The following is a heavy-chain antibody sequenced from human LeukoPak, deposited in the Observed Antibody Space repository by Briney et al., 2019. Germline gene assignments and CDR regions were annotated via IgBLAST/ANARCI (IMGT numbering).Heavy chain of an antibody. CDR3: ARRNYVGDWYWHFDL. CDR2: IYYNGDT. J-gene: IGHJ2*01. D-gene: IGHD2-21*02. CDR1: GGSVNSETYY. V-gene: IGHV4-61*01. Sequence: SETLSLTCTVSGGSVNSETYYWSWIRQPPGKGLEWIGYIYYNGDTNYNSPLKSRATISVDTSRNQFSLKLTSVTAADTAVYYCARRNYVGDWYWHFDLWGRGSLVTVSS.